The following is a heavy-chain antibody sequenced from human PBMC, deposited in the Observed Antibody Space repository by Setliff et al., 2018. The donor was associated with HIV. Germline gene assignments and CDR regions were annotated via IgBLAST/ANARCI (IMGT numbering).Heavy chain of an antibody. CDR3: ARESDRQWLVPGAFDI. V-gene: IGHV4-4*08. CDR1: GGSISGHY. D-gene: IGHD6-19*01. J-gene: IGHJ3*02. CDR2: IYTGGST. Sequence: PSETLSLTCTVSGGSISGHYWSWIRQPPGRGLEWIGYIYTGGSTRYNPSLKSRVTISVDTSKNQFSLNLSSVTAADTAVYYCARESDRQWLVPGAFDIWGQGTMVTVSS.